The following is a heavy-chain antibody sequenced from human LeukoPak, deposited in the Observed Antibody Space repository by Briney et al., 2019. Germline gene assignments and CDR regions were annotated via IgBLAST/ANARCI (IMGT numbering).Heavy chain of an antibody. CDR1: GFIFSSYA. J-gene: IGHJ4*02. V-gene: IGHV3-23*01. CDR2: ISGGGSST. D-gene: IGHD3-3*01. CDR3: AKRTDFWSGSYDY. Sequence: GGSLRLSCAASGFIFSSYAMNWVRQAPGKGLEWVSSISGGGSSTYYADSVKGRFPISRENSKNNLFLQMNSLRAEDTGVYYCAKRTDFWSGSYDYWGQGTLVTVSS.